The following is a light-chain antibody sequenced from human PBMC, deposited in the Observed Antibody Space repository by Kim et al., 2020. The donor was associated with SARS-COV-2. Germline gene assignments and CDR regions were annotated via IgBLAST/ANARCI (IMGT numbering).Light chain of an antibody. V-gene: IGKV1-9*01. Sequence: QLTQSPSSLSASVGDSITITCRASQAINSYLAWYQQKPGKAPKLLIHTTFTLQSGVPSRFSGSRSGTDFTLTISSLQPEDFATYDCQQLNSYPVTFGGGTKVDIK. CDR1: QAINSY. CDR3: QQLNSYPVT. J-gene: IGKJ4*01. CDR2: TTF.